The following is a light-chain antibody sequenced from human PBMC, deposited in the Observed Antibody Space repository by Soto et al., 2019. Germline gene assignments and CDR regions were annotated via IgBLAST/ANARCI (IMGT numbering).Light chain of an antibody. CDR3: QQSYSTLLIT. V-gene: IGKV1-39*01. CDR2: GTS. CDR1: QAINTY. Sequence: DIPMTQSPSFLSASVGDRVTISCRASQAINTYLNWYQQKPGKAPKLLIYGTSDLQNGVPSRFSGGGSGTDYTLTISSQQPEDFATYYCQQSYSTLLITFGQGTRLEV. J-gene: IGKJ5*01.